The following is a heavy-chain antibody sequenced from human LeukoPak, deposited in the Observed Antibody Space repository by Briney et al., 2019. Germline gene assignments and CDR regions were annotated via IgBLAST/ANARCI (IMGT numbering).Heavy chain of an antibody. CDR2: ISGSGGST. CDR1: GFTFSSYA. CDR3: AKASQGYRYDATYYFDY. D-gene: IGHD5-18*01. V-gene: IGHV3-23*01. J-gene: IGHJ4*02. Sequence: PGGSLRLSCAASGFTFSSYAMSWVRQAPGKGLEWVSAISGSGGSTYYADSVKGRFTISRDNSKNTLYLQMNSLRAEDTAVYYCAKASQGYRYDATYYFDYWGQGTLVTVSS.